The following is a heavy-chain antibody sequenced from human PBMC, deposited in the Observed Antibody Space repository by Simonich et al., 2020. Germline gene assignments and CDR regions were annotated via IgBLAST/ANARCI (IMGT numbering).Heavy chain of an antibody. J-gene: IGHJ3*02. D-gene: IGHD3-22*01. Sequence: GGGLVQPGGSLRLSCAASGFTFSSYAMSWVRQAQGKGLEWVSAISGSGGRTYYADSVKGRFTIPRDNSKNTLYLQMNSLRAEDTAVYYCAKDLGERITMIVVVIDAFDIWGQGTMVTVSS. CDR1: GFTFSSYA. V-gene: IGHV3-23*01. CDR3: AKDLGERITMIVVVIDAFDI. CDR2: ISGSGGRT.